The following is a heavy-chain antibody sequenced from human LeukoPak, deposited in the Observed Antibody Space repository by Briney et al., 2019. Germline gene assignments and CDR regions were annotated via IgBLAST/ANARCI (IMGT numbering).Heavy chain of an antibody. Sequence: PGGSLRLSCAASGFTFSSYAMSWVRQAPGKGLEWVSAISGSGTNTYYADSVKGRFTISRDNSKNTLYVQMNSLRAEDTAVYYCAKAIVLLISGNAFDIWGQGTMVTVSP. J-gene: IGHJ3*02. CDR3: AKAIVLLISGNAFDI. V-gene: IGHV3-23*01. CDR1: GFTFSSYA. CDR2: ISGSGTNT. D-gene: IGHD2/OR15-2a*01.